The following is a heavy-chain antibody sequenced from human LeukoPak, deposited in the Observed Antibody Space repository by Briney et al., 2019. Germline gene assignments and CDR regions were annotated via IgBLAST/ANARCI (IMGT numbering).Heavy chain of an antibody. J-gene: IGHJ4*02. CDR1: GFPFSSYW. CDR2: IKQDGSKK. Sequence: GGSLRLSCVASGFPFSSYWMTWVRQAPGKGLEWVANIKQDGSKKSYVDSVKGRFTISRDNAKNSLYLQMNSLRDEDTAVYYCAREFSSSPRHFDYWGQGTLVTVSS. V-gene: IGHV3-7*01. D-gene: IGHD6-6*01. CDR3: AREFSSSPRHFDY.